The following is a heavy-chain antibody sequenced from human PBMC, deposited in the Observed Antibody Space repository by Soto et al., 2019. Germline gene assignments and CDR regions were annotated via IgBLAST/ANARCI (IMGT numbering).Heavy chain of an antibody. CDR1: GGSISTYY. J-gene: IGHJ4*02. CDR3: AGRKTRREAFDY. Sequence: SETLSLTCTVSGGSISTYYWTWIRQPPGKGLEWIGYVYYSGSTNYNPSLKSRVTISVDTSKNQFSLHLSSVTAADTAVYYYAGRKTRREAFDYWGQGTLVTVSS. V-gene: IGHV4-59*08. CDR2: VYYSGST.